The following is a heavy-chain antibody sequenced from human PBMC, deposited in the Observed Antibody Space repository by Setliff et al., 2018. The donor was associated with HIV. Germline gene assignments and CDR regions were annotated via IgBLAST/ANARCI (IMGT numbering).Heavy chain of an antibody. Sequence: TLSLTCAVSGYSISSGYYWGWIRQPPGKGLEWIGSIYHSGSTYYNPSLKSRVTISVDTSKNQFSLKLTSVTAADTAVYYCARDQSIAARYLFDPWGQGTLVTVSS. CDR2: IYHSGST. CDR3: ARDQSIAARYLFDP. CDR1: GYSISSGYY. J-gene: IGHJ5*02. V-gene: IGHV4-38-2*02. D-gene: IGHD6-6*01.